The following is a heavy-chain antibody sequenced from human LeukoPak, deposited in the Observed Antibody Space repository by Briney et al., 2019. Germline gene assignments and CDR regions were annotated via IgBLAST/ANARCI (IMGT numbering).Heavy chain of an antibody. CDR2: INHMGST. D-gene: IGHD1-20*01. J-gene: IGHJ4*02. CDR1: SGSFSAYY. CDR3: ARELIGTTTFDS. V-gene: IGHV4-34*01. Sequence: SETPSLTCAVYSGSFSAYYWSWIRQPPGKGLEWIGEINHMGSTKYNPSLKSRVTISVDTSKNQLSLNLRSVTAADTAVYYCARELIGTTTFDSWGQGTLVTVSS.